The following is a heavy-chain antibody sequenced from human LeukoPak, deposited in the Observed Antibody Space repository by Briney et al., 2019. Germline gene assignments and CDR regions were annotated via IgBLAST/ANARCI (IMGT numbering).Heavy chain of an antibody. CDR1: GFTFSSYW. Sequence: GGSLRLSCVASGFTFSSYWMTWVRQAPGKGLEWVANIKTDGSLTYYVDSVKGRFTISRDNARNSLYLQMNSLRAEDTAVYYCARDLNWETYWGQGTLVSVSS. CDR3: ARDLNWETY. V-gene: IGHV3-7*01. CDR2: IKTDGSLT. D-gene: IGHD7-27*01. J-gene: IGHJ4*02.